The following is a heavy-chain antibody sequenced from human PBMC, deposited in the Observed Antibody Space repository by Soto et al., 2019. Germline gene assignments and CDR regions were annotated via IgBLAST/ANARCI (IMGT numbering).Heavy chain of an antibody. CDR1: GFRFNNYW. CDR3: VRKKGVGYCSTPSCFLDS. Sequence: EVQLVQSGAEVKKPGESLQISCKASGFRFNNYWIGWVRQMPGKGLEWMWIIYPDDSDTRYNPSFQGQVTISADKSTRSAYLQWSSVNASDNAMYYCVRKKGVGYCSTPSCFLDSWGQGTQVT. J-gene: IGHJ4*02. V-gene: IGHV5-51*01. CDR2: IYPDDSDT. D-gene: IGHD2-2*01.